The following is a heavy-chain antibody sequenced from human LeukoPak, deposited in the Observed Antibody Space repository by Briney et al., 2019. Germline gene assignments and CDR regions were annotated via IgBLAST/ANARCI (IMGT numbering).Heavy chain of an antibody. V-gene: IGHV3-7*04. D-gene: IGHD3-22*01. CDR2: IKQDGSEK. CDR1: GFTFSSYW. CDR3: ARAPLLYYDSSGYSRGYYFDY. J-gene: IGHJ4*02. Sequence: GGSLRLSCAASGFTFSSYWMSWVRQAPGKGLEWVANIKQDGSEKYYVDSVKGRFTISRDNAKNSLYLQMNSLRAEDTAVYYCARAPLLYYDSSGYSRGYYFDYWGQGTLVTVSS.